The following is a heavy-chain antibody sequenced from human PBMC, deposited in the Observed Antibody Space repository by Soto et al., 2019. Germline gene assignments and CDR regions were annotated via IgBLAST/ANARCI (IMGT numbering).Heavy chain of an antibody. J-gene: IGHJ4*02. CDR2: ISYDGSNK. CDR3: ARGEVGATPPVFDY. Sequence: GESLKISCAASGFTFSSYAMHWVRQAPGKGLEWVAVISYDGSNKYYADSVKGRFTISRDNSKNTLYLQMNSLRAEDTAVYYCARGEVGATPPVFDYWGQGTLVTVSS. V-gene: IGHV3-30-3*01. D-gene: IGHD1-26*01. CDR1: GFTFSSYA.